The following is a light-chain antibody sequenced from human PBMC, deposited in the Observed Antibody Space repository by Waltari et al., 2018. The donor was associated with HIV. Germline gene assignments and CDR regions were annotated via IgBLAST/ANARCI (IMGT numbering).Light chain of an antibody. Sequence: QTVVTQEPSFSVSPGGTVTLTCGLSFGSVSSTNYPSWYQPTPVQAPRTLIYNPKTRSSGVLDRFAGSIRGIKAAITSTGAQADDDSEYYCVLYMGRGIWLFGGGTKLTVL. J-gene: IGLJ3*02. CDR3: VLYMGRGIWL. CDR1: FGSVSSTNY. CDR2: NPK. V-gene: IGLV8-61*01.